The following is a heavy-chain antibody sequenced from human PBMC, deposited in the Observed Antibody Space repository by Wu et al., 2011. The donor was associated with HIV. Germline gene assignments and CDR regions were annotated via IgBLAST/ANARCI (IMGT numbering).Heavy chain of an antibody. V-gene: IGHV1-18*01. Sequence: QAQLVQSGAEVREPGSSVKVSCKASGYTFTSYGISWVRQAPGQGLEWMGWISAYNGNTNYAQKLQGRVTMTTDTSTSAAYMELRSLKSDDTAVYYCARPYCSGGTCYFEYFQHWGQGTLVTVSS. CDR3: ARPYCSGGTCYFEYFQH. D-gene: IGHD2-15*01. CDR1: GYTFTSYG. CDR2: ISAYNGNT. J-gene: IGHJ1*01.